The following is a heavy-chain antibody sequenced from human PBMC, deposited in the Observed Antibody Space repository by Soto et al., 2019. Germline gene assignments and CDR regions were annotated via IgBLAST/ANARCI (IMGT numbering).Heavy chain of an antibody. CDR3: ARALLWFGEGLVYVDV. J-gene: IGHJ6*03. V-gene: IGHV6-1*01. D-gene: IGHD3-10*01. Sequence: SQTLSLTCAISGDSVSSNSAAWNWIRQSPSRGLEWLGRTYYRSKWYNDYAVSVKSRITINPDTSKNQFSLQLNSVTPEDTAVYYCARALLWFGEGLVYVDVWGKGTTVTVSS. CDR2: TYYRSKWYN. CDR1: GDSVSSNSAA.